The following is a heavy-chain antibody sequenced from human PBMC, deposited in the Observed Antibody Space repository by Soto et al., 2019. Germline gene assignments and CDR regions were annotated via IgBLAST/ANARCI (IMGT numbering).Heavy chain of an antibody. V-gene: IGHV3-30-3*01. D-gene: IGHD2-2*01. CDR3: ARDGIVVVPAASSYEYYYYGMDV. J-gene: IGHJ6*01. CDR2: ISYDGSNK. Sequence: QVQLVESGGGVVQPGRSLRLSCAASGFTFSSYAMHWVRQAPGKGLEWVAVISYDGSNKYYADSVKGRFTISRDNSKNTLYLQMNSLRAEDTAVYYCARDGIVVVPAASSYEYYYYGMDVW. CDR1: GFTFSSYA.